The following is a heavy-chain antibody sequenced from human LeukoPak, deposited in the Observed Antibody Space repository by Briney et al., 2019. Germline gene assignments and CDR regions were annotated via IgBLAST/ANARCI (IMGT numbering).Heavy chain of an antibody. J-gene: IGHJ4*02. Sequence: GKSLPLSCVASGFTFSNYAMHWVRQAPGKGLEWAADISYDGTYKYYAPSVKGRFTISRDNSRNTLYLQMNSLRAEDTALYYCAKDRVSSVTTNYFDYWGQGTLLTVSS. CDR2: ISYDGTYK. CDR3: AKDRVSSVTTNYFDY. V-gene: IGHV3-30-3*02. CDR1: GFTFSNYA. D-gene: IGHD4-17*01.